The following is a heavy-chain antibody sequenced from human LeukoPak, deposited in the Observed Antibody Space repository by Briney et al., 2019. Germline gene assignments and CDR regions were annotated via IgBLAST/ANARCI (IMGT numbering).Heavy chain of an antibody. CDR2: IYYSGST. CDR1: GGSNSSSSYY. Sequence: PSETLSLTCTVSGGSNSSSSYYWGWIRQPPGKGLEWIGSIYYSGSTYYNPSLKSRVTISVDTSKNQFSLKLSSVTAADTAVYYCARDYGQLVPRNERSFDYWGQGTLVTVSS. V-gene: IGHV4-39*07. CDR3: ARDYGQLVPRNERSFDY. D-gene: IGHD6-13*01. J-gene: IGHJ4*02.